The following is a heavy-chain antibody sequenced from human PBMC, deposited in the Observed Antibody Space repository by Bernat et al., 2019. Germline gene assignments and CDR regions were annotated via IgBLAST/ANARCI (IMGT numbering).Heavy chain of an antibody. Sequence: EVQLLESGGGLVQPGGSLRLSCAASGFTFSTYTMNWVRQAPGKGLEWVSGIIVGDGEPYYADSVKGRFTVSRDNSKNTLYLQMSSLRVEDTAVYYCAKDWTPDGAWDFDSWGQGTLVTVSS. CDR1: GFTFSTYT. V-gene: IGHV3-23*01. CDR2: IIVGDGEP. J-gene: IGHJ4*02. CDR3: AKDWTPDGAWDFDS. D-gene: IGHD3/OR15-3a*01.